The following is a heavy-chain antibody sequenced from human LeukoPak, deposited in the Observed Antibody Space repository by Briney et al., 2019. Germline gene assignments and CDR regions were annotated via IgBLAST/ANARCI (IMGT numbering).Heavy chain of an antibody. CDR2: IYYSGST. V-gene: IGHV4-31*03. CDR1: GGSISSGGYY. Sequence: KTSETLSLTCTVSGGSISSGGYYWSWIRQHPGKGLEWIGYIYYSGSTYYNPSLKSRVTISVDTSKNQFSLKLSSVTAADTAVYYCARASPHDFWSGHLYDYWGQGTLVTVSS. J-gene: IGHJ4*02. CDR3: ARASPHDFWSGHLYDY. D-gene: IGHD3-3*01.